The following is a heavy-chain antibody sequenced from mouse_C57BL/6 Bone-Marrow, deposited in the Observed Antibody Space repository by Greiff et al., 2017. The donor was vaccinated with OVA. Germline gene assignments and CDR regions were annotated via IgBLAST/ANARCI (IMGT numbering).Heavy chain of an antibody. CDR3: ARARQLRIRRNAMDY. CDR1: GYTFTSYW. Sequence: VQLQQPGAELVKPGASVKLSCKASGYTFTSYWMHWVKQRPGRGLEWIGRIDPNSGGTKYNEKFKSKATLTVDKPSSTAYMPLSSLTSEDCAVYYWARARQLRIRRNAMDYWGQGTSVTVTA. D-gene: IGHD3-2*02. V-gene: IGHV1-72*01. J-gene: IGHJ4*01. CDR2: IDPNSGGT.